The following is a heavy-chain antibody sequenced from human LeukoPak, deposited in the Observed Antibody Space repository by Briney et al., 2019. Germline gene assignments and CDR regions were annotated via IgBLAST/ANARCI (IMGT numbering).Heavy chain of an antibody. J-gene: IGHJ3*02. Sequence: ASVKVSCKASGYTFTSYAMNWVRQAPGQGLEWMGWINTNTGNPTYAQGFTGRFVFSLDTSVSTAYLQISSLKAEDTAVYYCARWNPYSSSWYGKGRTYDAFDIWGQGTMVTVSS. CDR2: INTNTGNP. D-gene: IGHD6-13*01. CDR1: GYTFTSYA. V-gene: IGHV7-4-1*02. CDR3: ARWNPYSSSWYGKGRTYDAFDI.